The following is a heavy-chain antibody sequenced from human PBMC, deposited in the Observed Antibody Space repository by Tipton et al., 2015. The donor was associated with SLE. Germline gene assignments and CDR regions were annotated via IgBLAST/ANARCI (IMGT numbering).Heavy chain of an antibody. CDR3: ARSDGGY. CDR2: IHSSGST. V-gene: IGHV4-59*01. D-gene: IGHD3-16*01. Sequence: TLSLTCTVSGDSIRSYSWSWIRQPAGKGLEWIGYIHSSGSTNYNSSLESRVTISIDTSRNQFSLKLTSVTAADTAVYYCARSDGGYWGQGTLVTVSS. J-gene: IGHJ4*02. CDR1: GDSIRSYS.